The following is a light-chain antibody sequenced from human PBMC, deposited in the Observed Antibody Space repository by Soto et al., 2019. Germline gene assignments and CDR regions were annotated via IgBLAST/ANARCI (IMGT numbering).Light chain of an antibody. V-gene: IGKV3-15*01. CDR3: QQNDNWPQA. CDR1: QSVSIN. CDR2: GAS. Sequence: EIVMTQSPATLSVSPGERATLSCRASQSVSINLAWYQQKPGQAPRLLIYGASTRATGIPARFSGRGSGTEFTLTISSLQSEDFAVYYCQQNDNWPQAFGQGTRLEIK. J-gene: IGKJ5*01.